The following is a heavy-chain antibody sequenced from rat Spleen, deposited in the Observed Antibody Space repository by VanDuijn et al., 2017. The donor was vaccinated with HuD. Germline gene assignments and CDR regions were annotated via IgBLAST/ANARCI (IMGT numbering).Heavy chain of an antibody. J-gene: IGHJ1*01. D-gene: IGHD1-9*01. CDR1: GFSLISYS. CDR3: ARDSTYPWGYFDF. Sequence: QVQLKESGPGLVQPSQTLSLTCTVSGFSLISYSVHWVRQPPGKGLEWMGGIWGDGSTDYNSVLKSRLTINRDTSKSQVFLKMNSLQTDDTATYYCARDSTYPWGYFDFWGPGTMVTVSS. V-gene: IGHV2-1*01. CDR2: IWGDGST.